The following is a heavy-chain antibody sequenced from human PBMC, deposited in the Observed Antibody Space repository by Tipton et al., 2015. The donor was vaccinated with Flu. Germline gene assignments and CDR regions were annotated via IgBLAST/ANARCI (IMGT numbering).Heavy chain of an antibody. V-gene: IGHV4-39*07. D-gene: IGHD6-6*01. Sequence: LRLSCTVSGGSISSGTYHWGWIRQPPGKGLEWIGTIYYSGSTYYNPSLKSRVTISVDTSKNQFSLKVSSVTAADTAIYYCARDPWAVPYYFDYWDQGTLITVSS. CDR3: ARDPWAVPYYFDY. CDR2: IYYSGST. CDR1: GGSISSGTYH. J-gene: IGHJ4*02.